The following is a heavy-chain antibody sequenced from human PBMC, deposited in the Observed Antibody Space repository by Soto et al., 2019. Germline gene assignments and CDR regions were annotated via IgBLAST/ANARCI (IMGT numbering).Heavy chain of an antibody. D-gene: IGHD2-15*01. Sequence: KGRDGVSAISGSGGSTYYAYSWKDRFTISRDNSKNTLYLQMSSLRAEDTSVYYCAIFFFQAEDGIRDTVPVSAFLLNRSSDL. V-gene: IGHV3-23*01. CDR3: AIFFFQAEDGIRDTVPVSAFLLNRSSDL. J-gene: IGHJ2*01. CDR2: ISGSGGST.